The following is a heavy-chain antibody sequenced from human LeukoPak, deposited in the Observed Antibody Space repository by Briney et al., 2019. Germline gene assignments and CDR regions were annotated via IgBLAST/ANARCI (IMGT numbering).Heavy chain of an antibody. CDR3: ARGWAIAVAGILVPGPFDY. D-gene: IGHD6-19*01. CDR2: IWYDGSNK. Sequence: GRSLRLSCAASGFTFSSYGMHWVRQAPGKGLEWVAVIWYDGSNKYYADSVKGRFTIPRDNSKNTLYLQMNSLRAEDTAVYYCARGWAIAVAGILVPGPFDYWGQGTLVTVSS. V-gene: IGHV3-33*01. J-gene: IGHJ4*02. CDR1: GFTFSSYG.